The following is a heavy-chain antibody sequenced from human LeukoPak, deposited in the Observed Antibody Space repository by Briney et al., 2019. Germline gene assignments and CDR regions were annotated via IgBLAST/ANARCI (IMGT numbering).Heavy chain of an antibody. Sequence: SETLSLTCSVAGDSISSSSSYWAWIRQPPGKGLEWIGSIYHSGSSYYNPSLKSRVTISVDTSKNHFSLKLSSVTAADTAVYYCARRVEYYYDSSGYYRPRRAFNWFDPWGQGTLVTVSS. V-gene: IGHV4-39*02. D-gene: IGHD3-22*01. CDR1: GDSISSSSSY. CDR3: ARRVEYYYDSSGYYRPRRAFNWFDP. J-gene: IGHJ5*02. CDR2: IYHSGSS.